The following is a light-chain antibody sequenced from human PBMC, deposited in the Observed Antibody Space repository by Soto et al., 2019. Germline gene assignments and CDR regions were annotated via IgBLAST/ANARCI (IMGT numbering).Light chain of an antibody. CDR1: QDIGNW. V-gene: IGKV1-12*01. J-gene: IGKJ1*01. CDR2: GAS. CDR3: QQANSVPPT. Sequence: DIQMTQSPSSVSASVGDRVTITCRASQDIGNWLLWYQQKPGKAPKLLMFGASSLQSGVPSTFSGNRSGTDFTHTVSSLHPEDSATYFSQQANSVPPTFDEGTKVDI.